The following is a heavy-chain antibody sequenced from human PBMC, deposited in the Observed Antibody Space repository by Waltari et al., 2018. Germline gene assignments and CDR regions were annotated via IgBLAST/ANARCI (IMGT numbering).Heavy chain of an antibody. D-gene: IGHD6-19*01. CDR1: GFTFSSYS. J-gene: IGHJ4*02. Sequence: EVQLVESGGGLVTPGGSLRLSCAASGFTFSSYSMNGARQAPGKGLEWVSSISSSSSYIYYADSVKCRFTISRDNAKNSLYLQMNSLRAEDTAVYYCARDSSGWEFDYWGQGTLVTVSS. V-gene: IGHV3-21*01. CDR2: ISSSSSYI. CDR3: ARDSSGWEFDY.